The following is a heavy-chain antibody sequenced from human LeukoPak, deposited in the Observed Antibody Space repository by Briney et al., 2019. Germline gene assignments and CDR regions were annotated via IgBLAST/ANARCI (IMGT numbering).Heavy chain of an antibody. V-gene: IGHV3-30*02. J-gene: IGHJ6*03. CDR2: IRYDGSNK. CDR1: GFTFSSYG. D-gene: IGHD6-19*01. CDR3: AKNPGSSGYGNYYYYYMDV. Sequence: GGSLRLSCAASGFTFSSYGMHWVRQAPGKGLEWVAFIRYDGSNKYYADSVKGRFTISRDNSKNTLYLQMNSLRAEDTAVYYCAKNPGSSGYGNYYYYYMDVWGKGTTVTISS.